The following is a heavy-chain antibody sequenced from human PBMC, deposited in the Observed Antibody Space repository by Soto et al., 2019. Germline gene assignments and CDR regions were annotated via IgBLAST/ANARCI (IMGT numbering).Heavy chain of an antibody. CDR3: ARDRAGYCSGGSCYSLDAFDI. CDR1: GVSFSGYY. J-gene: IGHJ3*02. Sequence: PSETLSLTCAVYGVSFSGYYWSWIRQPPGKGLEWIGEINHSGSTNYNPSLKSRVTISVDTSKNQFSLKLSSVTAEDTAVYYCARDRAGYCSGGSCYSLDAFDIWGQGTMVTVSS. CDR2: INHSGST. V-gene: IGHV4-34*01. D-gene: IGHD2-15*01.